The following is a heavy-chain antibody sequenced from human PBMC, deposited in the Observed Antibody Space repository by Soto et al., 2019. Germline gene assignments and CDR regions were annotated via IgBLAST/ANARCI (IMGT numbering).Heavy chain of an antibody. D-gene: IGHD3-10*01. CDR1: GFIFRNYG. CDR2: IWYDGSNK. V-gene: IGHV3-33*01. CDR3: AAGEPLNY. J-gene: IGHJ4*02. Sequence: GGSLGLCCAASGFIFRNYGMHWVRQAPGKGLEWVAIIWYDGSNKYYADSVKGRFAISRDNSKNTVYLQMNSPRAEDTAMYFCAAGEPLNYRGQGTLVTVSS.